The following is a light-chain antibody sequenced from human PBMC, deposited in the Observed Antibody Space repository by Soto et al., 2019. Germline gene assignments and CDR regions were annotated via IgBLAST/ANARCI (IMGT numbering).Light chain of an antibody. Sequence: QSVLTQPGSVSGSTGQSITISCTGTSSDVGGYNYVSWYQQHPGKAPKFMIYDVSNRPSGVSNRFSGSKSGNTASLTISGLQAEDEADYYCCSYTTSNTRQIVFGTGTKVTVL. V-gene: IGLV2-14*01. CDR2: DVS. CDR1: SSDVGGYNY. J-gene: IGLJ1*01. CDR3: CSYTTSNTRQIV.